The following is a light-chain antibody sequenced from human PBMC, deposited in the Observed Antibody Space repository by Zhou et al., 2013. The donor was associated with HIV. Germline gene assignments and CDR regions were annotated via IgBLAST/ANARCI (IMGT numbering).Light chain of an antibody. CDR1: QGISSY. J-gene: IGKJ5*01. V-gene: IGKV1-9*01. CDR3: QQLNSYPIT. CDR2: AAS. Sequence: DIQLTQSPSFLSASVGDRVTITCRASQGISSYLAWYQQKPGKAPKLLMYAASSLESGVPSRFSGSGSGTEFTLTIISLQPEDFATYYCQQLNSYPITFGQGTRLEIK.